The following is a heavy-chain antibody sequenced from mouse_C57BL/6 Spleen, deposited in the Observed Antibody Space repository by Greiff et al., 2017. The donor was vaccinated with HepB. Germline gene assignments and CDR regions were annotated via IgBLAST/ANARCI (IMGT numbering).Heavy chain of an antibody. CDR2: IHPNSGST. CDR1: GYTFTSYW. J-gene: IGHJ4*01. CDR3: SRKIYDGYFYAMDY. D-gene: IGHD2-3*01. V-gene: IGHV1-64*01. Sequence: QVQLQQPGAELVKPGASVKLSCKASGYTFTSYWMHWVKQRPGQGLEWIGMIHPNSGSTNYNEKFKSKATLTVDKSSSPAYMQLSSLTSEDSAVYYCSRKIYDGYFYAMDYWGQGTSVTVSS.